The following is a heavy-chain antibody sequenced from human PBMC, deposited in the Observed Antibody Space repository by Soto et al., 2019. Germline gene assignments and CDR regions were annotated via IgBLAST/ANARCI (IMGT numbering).Heavy chain of an antibody. V-gene: IGHV3-21*01. J-gene: IGHJ4*02. D-gene: IGHD5-12*01. Sequence: PGGSLRLSCAASGFTFSSYSMNWVRQAPGKGLEWVSSISSSSSYIYYADSVKGRFTISRDNAKNSLYLQMNSLRAEDTAVYYCARGDWGLRFRNYFDYWGQGTLVTVSS. CDR3: ARGDWGLRFRNYFDY. CDR1: GFTFSSYS. CDR2: ISSSSSYI.